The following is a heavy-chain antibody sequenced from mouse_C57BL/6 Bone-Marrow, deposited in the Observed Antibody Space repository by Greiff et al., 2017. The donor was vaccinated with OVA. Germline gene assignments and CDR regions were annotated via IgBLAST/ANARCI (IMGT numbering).Heavy chain of an antibody. V-gene: IGHV14-4*01. D-gene: IGHD1-1*01. CDR1: GFNIKDDY. CDR3: TTAYEYAMDY. Sequence: EVKLMESGAELVRPGASVKLSCTASGFNIKDDYMHWVKQRPEQGLEWIGWIDPENGDTEYASKFQGKATITADTSSNTAYLQLSSLTSEDTAVYYCTTAYEYAMDYWGQGTSVTVSS. CDR2: IDPENGDT. J-gene: IGHJ4*01.